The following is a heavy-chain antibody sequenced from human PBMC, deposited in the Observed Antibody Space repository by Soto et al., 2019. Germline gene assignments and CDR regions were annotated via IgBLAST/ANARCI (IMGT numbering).Heavy chain of an antibody. J-gene: IGHJ4*02. V-gene: IGHV3-73*01. CDR1: GFTFSGSA. CDR3: TAAQRGWLQSTW. D-gene: IGHD5-12*01. CDR2: IRSKANSYAT. Sequence: PGGSLRLSCAASGFTFSGSAMHWVRQASGKGLEWVGRIRSKANSYATAYAASVKGRFTISRDDSKNTAYLQMNSLKTEDTAVYYCTAAQRGWLQSTWWGQGTLVTVSS.